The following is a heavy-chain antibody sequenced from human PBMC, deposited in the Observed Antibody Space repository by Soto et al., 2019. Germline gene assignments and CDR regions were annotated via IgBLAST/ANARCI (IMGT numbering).Heavy chain of an antibody. CDR3: ASSPPRVTMIVADAFDI. D-gene: IGHD3-22*01. J-gene: IGHJ3*02. CDR2: IYYSGST. CDR1: GGSISSGGYY. V-gene: IGHV4-31*03. Sequence: SETLSLTCTVSGGSISSGGYYWSWIRQHPGKGLEWIGYIYYSGSTYYNPSLKSRVTISVDTSKNQFSLKLSSVTAADTAVYYCASSPPRVTMIVADAFDIWGQGQWSPSPQ.